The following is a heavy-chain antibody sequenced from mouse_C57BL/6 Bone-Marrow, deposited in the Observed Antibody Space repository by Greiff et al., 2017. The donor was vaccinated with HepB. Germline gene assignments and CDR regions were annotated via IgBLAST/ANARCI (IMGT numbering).Heavy chain of an antibody. CDR1: GYTFTSYW. Sequence: QVQLQQPGAELVKPGASVKLSCKASGYTFTSYWMHWVKQRPGQGLEWIGMIHPNSGSTNYNEKFKSKATLTVDKYSSTAYMQLSSLTSEDSAVYYCARSYYSNYVRPLFAYWGQGTLVTVSA. CDR2: IHPNSGST. V-gene: IGHV1-64*01. D-gene: IGHD2-5*01. J-gene: IGHJ3*01. CDR3: ARSYYSNYVRPLFAY.